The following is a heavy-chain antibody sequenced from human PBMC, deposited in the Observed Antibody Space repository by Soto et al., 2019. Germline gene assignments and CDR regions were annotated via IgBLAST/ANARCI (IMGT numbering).Heavy chain of an antibody. CDR2: IYYSGST. V-gene: IGHV4-59*01. CDR1: GGSISSYY. Sequence: SETLSLTCTVSGGSISSYYWSWIRQPPGKGLEWIGYIYYSGSTNYNPSLKSRVTISVDTSKNQFSLKLSSLTAADTAVYYCARGPTGVRFDYWGLGTLVTVSS. CDR3: ARGPTGVRFDY. D-gene: IGHD7-27*01. J-gene: IGHJ4*02.